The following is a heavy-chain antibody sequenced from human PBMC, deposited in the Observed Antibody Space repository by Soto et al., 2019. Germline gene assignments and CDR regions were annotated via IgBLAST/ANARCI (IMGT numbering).Heavy chain of an antibody. Sequence: QLQLQESGPGLVKPSETLSLTCTVSGGSISSSSYYWGWIRQPPGKGLEWIGSIYYSGSTYYNPSLKSRVTISVDTSKNQFSLKLSSVTAADTAVYYCARGREGHNDYGDYPDYWGQGTLVTVSS. CDR3: ARGREGHNDYGDYPDY. CDR1: GGSISSSSYY. CDR2: IYYSGST. D-gene: IGHD4-17*01. V-gene: IGHV4-39*01. J-gene: IGHJ4*02.